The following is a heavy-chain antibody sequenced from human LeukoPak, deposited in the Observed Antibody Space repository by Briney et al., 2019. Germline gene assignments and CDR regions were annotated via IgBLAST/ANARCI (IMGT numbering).Heavy chain of an antibody. J-gene: IGHJ6*02. Sequence: GSLRLSCAASGFTFSSYGIHWVRQAPGKGLEWVAVISYDGSNKYYADSVRGRFTISRDNSKNTLYLQMNSLRAEDTAVYYCAKDIEVVPAAIGYYYYYGMDVWGQGTTVTVSS. CDR2: ISYDGSNK. CDR1: GFTFSSYG. CDR3: AKDIEVVPAAIGYYYYYGMDV. D-gene: IGHD2-2*01. V-gene: IGHV3-30*18.